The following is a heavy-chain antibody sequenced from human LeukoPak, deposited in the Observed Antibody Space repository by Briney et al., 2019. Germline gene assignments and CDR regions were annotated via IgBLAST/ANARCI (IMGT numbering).Heavy chain of an antibody. CDR2: INHSGST. D-gene: IGHD2-15*01. CDR1: GGSFSGYY. V-gene: IGHV4-34*01. J-gene: IGHJ6*02. Sequence: PSETLSLTCAVYGGSFSGYYWSWIRQPPGKGLEWIGEINHSGSTNYNPSLKSRVTVSVDTSKNQFSLKLSSVTAADTAVYYCASLGYCSGGSCSTAEYYGMDVWGQGTTVTVSS. CDR3: ASLGYCSGGSCSTAEYYGMDV.